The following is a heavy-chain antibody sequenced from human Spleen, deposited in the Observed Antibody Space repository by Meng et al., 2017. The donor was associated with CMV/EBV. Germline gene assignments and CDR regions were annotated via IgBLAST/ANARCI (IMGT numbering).Heavy chain of an antibody. Sequence: SGYTFTSYGIMWVRQAAGQGLEWVGWMNPNSGHTVYAQRFQGRASMTRDTSINTAYMELSSLTSDDTAVYYCARGRDSTNSVLWFDPWGQGTLVTVSS. CDR3: ARGRDSTNSVLWFDP. J-gene: IGHJ5*02. CDR2: MNPNSGHT. V-gene: IGHV1-8*02. CDR1: GYTFTSYG. D-gene: IGHD2-21*02.